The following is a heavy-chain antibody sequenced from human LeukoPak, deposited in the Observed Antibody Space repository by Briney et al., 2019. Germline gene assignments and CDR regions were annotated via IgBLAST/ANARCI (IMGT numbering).Heavy chain of an antibody. CDR3: ASIIYDSSGYADY. Sequence: PSETLSLTCTVSGGSISSSSYYWGWIRQPPGKGLEWIGSIYYSGSTYYNPSLKSRVTISVDTSKNQFSLKLSSATAADTAVYYCASIIYDSSGYADYWGQGTLVTVSS. J-gene: IGHJ4*02. CDR2: IYYSGST. D-gene: IGHD3-22*01. V-gene: IGHV4-39*01. CDR1: GGSISSSSYY.